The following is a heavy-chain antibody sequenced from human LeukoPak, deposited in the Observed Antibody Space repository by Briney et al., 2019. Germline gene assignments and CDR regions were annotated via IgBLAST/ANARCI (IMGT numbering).Heavy chain of an antibody. Sequence: PSETLSLTCTVSGGSISSYYWSWIWQPPGKGLERIGYIYYSGSTNYNPSLKSRVTISVDTSKNQFSLKLSSVTAADTAVYYCARDGPNPYYYDSSGLGGYHMDVWGKGTTVTVSS. CDR1: GGSISSYY. V-gene: IGHV4-59*01. CDR3: ARDGPNPYYYDSSGLGGYHMDV. J-gene: IGHJ6*03. D-gene: IGHD3-22*01. CDR2: IYYSGST.